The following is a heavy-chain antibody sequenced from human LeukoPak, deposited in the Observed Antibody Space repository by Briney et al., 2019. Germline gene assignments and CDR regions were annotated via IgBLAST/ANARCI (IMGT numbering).Heavy chain of an antibody. Sequence: GGSLRLSCEASGFTFNSSWMHWVRQAPGKGLVWLSRMNSDGSSIRYADSVRGRFTISRDNAKNTVYLQMNSLRAEDTAVYYCAKPRYGSGYYDSWGQGTLVTVSS. CDR3: AKPRYGSGYYDS. CDR2: MNSDGSSI. CDR1: GFTFNSSW. J-gene: IGHJ4*02. D-gene: IGHD6-19*01. V-gene: IGHV3-74*01.